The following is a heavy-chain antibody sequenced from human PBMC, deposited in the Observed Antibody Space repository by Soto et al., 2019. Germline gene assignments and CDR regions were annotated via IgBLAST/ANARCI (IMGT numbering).Heavy chain of an antibody. Sequence: ASVKVSCKASGYTFTSYDINWVRQATGQGIECMGLMNPNRGNTGYEQKFKGRVTMNRNTSIRTAYMELSSLRSEDTAVYYCAREFVYARGYGMDXWGQGTTLTVS. J-gene: IGHJ6*02. CDR2: MNPNRGNT. D-gene: IGHD2-8*01. CDR3: AREFVYARGYGMDX. V-gene: IGHV1-8*01. CDR1: GYTFTSYD.